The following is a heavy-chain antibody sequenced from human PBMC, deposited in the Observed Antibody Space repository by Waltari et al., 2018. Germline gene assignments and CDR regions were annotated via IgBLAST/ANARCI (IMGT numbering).Heavy chain of an antibody. D-gene: IGHD3-10*01. J-gene: IGHJ4*02. Sequence: QVQLMESGGGVVQPGTSLRLSCVASGFSFSSYAMYWVRQAPGKGLEWVADSSFGGRDRHIADSVKGRATISRDNSKNTLELQMSRLRLDDTAVYYCARGFTSSALFDQWGQGTLVTVSS. CDR1: GFSFSSYA. CDR3: ARGFTSSALFDQ. CDR2: SSFGGRDR. V-gene: IGHV3-30*04.